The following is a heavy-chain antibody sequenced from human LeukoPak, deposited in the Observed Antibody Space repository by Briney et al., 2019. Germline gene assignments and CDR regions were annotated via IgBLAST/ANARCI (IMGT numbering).Heavy chain of an antibody. Sequence: ASVKVSCKASGYTFTGYYTHWVRQAPGQGLEWMGRINPNSGGTNYAQKFQGRVTMTRDTSNSTAYMELSRLRSDDTAVYYCARDRGVDAFDIWGQGTMVTVSS. J-gene: IGHJ3*02. CDR2: INPNSGGT. D-gene: IGHD3-10*01. CDR3: ARDRGVDAFDI. CDR1: GYTFTGYY. V-gene: IGHV1-2*06.